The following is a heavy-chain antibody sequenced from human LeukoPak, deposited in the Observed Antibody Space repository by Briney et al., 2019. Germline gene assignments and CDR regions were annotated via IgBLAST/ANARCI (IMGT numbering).Heavy chain of an antibody. D-gene: IGHD4-11*01. V-gene: IGHV1-69*13. CDR2: IIPTFGTA. CDR3: AIPTTSSPYYYYGMDV. J-gene: IGHJ6*02. CDR1: GGTFSSYA. Sequence: SVTVSCKASGGTFSSYAISWVRQAPGQGLEWMGGIIPTFGTANYAQKFQGRVTITADESTSTAYMELSSLRSEDTAVYYCAIPTTSSPYYYYGMDVWGQGTTVTVSS.